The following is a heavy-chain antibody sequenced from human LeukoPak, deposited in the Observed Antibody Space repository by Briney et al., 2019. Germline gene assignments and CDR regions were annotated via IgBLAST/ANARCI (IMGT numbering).Heavy chain of an antibody. CDR3: ARHGAYTAMVIYYFDY. Sequence: PSETLSLTCTVSGGSISSSSYYWGWIRQPPGKGLEWIGSIYYSGSTYYNPSLKSRVTISVDTSKNQFSLKLSSVTAADTAVCYCARHGAYTAMVIYYFDYWGQGTLVTVSS. D-gene: IGHD5-18*01. CDR1: GGSISSSSYY. J-gene: IGHJ4*02. V-gene: IGHV4-39*01. CDR2: IYYSGST.